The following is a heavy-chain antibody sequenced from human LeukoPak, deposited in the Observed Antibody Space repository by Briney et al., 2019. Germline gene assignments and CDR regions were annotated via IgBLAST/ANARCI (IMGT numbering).Heavy chain of an antibody. CDR2: FSHTGST. CDR1: GASISSGYYY. CDR3: ARVREYDILTGFRGMDV. D-gene: IGHD3-9*01. V-gene: IGHV4-30-2*01. J-gene: IGHJ6*02. Sequence: SETLSLTCTVSGASISSGYYYWHWIRQPPGKGLEWIGYFSHTGSTHYSPSLKSRVTISVARSRNQFSLQLNSVTAADTAVYYCARVREYDILTGFRGMDVWGQGTTVTVSS.